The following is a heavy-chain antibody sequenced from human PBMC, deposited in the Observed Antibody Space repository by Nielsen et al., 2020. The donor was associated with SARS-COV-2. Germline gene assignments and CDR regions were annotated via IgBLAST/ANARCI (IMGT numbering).Heavy chain of an antibody. V-gene: IGHV3-30*18. CDR2: ISYDGSNK. CDR1: GFNFSSYG. CDR3: AKGGGYFDL. D-gene: IGHD3-16*01. J-gene: IGHJ2*01. Sequence: GESLKTLCEASGFNFSSYGMHWVRQAQGKGLEWVAVISYDGSNKYYADSVKGRFTISRDNSKNTLYLQMNSLRAEDTAVYYCAKGGGYFDLWGRGTLVTVSS.